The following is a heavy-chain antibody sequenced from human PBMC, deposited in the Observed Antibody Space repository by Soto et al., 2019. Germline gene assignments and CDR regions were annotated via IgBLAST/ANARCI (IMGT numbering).Heavy chain of an antibody. CDR2: IHPGDSRT. V-gene: IGHV5-51*01. CDR3: ARLPTGFPNWFDP. Sequence: PGESLTISCRGSGYSFTTYWIAWVRQMPGEGLEWMGVIHPGDSRTEYSPSFQGQVTISADKSISTAYLQWNTLKTSDTATYYCARLPTGFPNWFDPWGQGTLVNV. D-gene: IGHD4-17*01. CDR1: GYSFTTYW. J-gene: IGHJ5*02.